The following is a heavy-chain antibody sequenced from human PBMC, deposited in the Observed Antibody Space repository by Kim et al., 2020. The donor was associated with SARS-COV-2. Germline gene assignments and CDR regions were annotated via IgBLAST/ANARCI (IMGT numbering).Heavy chain of an antibody. V-gene: IGHV3-74*01. CDR3: ARGRGGYFDY. Sequence: TSYADPVEGRFTISRDNAKNTLYLQMNSLRAEDTAVYYCARGRGGYFDYWGQGTLVTVSS. CDR2: T. J-gene: IGHJ4*02. D-gene: IGHD3-16*01.